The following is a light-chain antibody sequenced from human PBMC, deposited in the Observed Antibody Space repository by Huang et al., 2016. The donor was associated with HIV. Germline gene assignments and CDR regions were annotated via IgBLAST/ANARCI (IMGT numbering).Light chain of an antibody. J-gene: IGKJ3*01. CDR1: QTITSF. V-gene: IGKV1-39*01. Sequence: DIQMTQSPSSLSASVGNRVTITCRASQTITSFLNWYQQKPGKAPKLLLYAASSLQSGVPSRFSGSGSGTSFTLTINTLQPEDFATYYCQQSSSTPFTFGPGTRVDIK. CDR3: QQSSSTPFT. CDR2: AAS.